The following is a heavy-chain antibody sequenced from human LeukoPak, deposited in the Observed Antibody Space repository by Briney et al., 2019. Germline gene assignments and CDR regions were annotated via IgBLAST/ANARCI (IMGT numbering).Heavy chain of an antibody. J-gene: IGHJ6*03. CDR3: ARVPRGILTGYYTNYYYYYMDV. Sequence: PGGSLRLSCAASGLTVSSNYMSWVRQAPGKGLEWVSVIYSGGSTYYADSVKGRFTISRDNSKNTLYLQMNSLRAEDTAVYYCARVPRGILTGYYTNYYYYYMDVWGKGTTVTISS. D-gene: IGHD3-9*01. CDR2: IYSGGST. V-gene: IGHV3-66*01. CDR1: GLTVSSNY.